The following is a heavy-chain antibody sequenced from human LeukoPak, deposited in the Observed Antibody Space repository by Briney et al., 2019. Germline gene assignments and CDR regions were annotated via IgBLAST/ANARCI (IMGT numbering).Heavy chain of an antibody. V-gene: IGHV3-30*04. CDR2: ISYDGSNK. Sequence: GGSLRLSCAASGFTFSSYAMHWVRQAPGKGLEWVAVISYDGSNKYYADSVKGRFTISRDNSKNTLYLQMNSLRAEDTAVYYCAIQVGSGFTIDYWGQGTLVTVSS. CDR1: GFTFSSYA. D-gene: IGHD6-19*01. J-gene: IGHJ4*02. CDR3: AIQVGSGFTIDY.